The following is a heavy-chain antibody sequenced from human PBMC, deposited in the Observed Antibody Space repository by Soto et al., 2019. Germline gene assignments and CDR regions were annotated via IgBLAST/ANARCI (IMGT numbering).Heavy chain of an antibody. CDR1: GFTFSSYG. CDR3: AKGAYYDFWSGYYPLGY. CDR2: ISYDGSNK. V-gene: IGHV3-30*18. D-gene: IGHD3-3*01. Sequence: QVQLVESGGGVVQPGRSLRLSCAASGFTFSSYGMHWVRQAPGKGLEWVAVISYDGSNKYYADSVKGRFTISRDNSKNTLYLQMNSLKAEDTAVYYCAKGAYYDFWSGYYPLGYWGQGTLVTVSS. J-gene: IGHJ4*02.